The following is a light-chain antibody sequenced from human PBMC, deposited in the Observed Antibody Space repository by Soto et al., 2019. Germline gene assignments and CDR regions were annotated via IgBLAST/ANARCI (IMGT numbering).Light chain of an antibody. CDR3: SSYAGSNNFDV. J-gene: IGLJ1*01. V-gene: IGLV2-8*01. CDR1: SSDVGGYNY. CDR2: EVF. Sequence: QSVLTQPPSASGSPGQSVTISCTGTSSDVGGYNYVSWYQQHPGKAPKLMIYEVFKRPSGVPDRFSGSKSGNTASLTVSGLQAEDEADYYRSSYAGSNNFDVFGTGTKLTVL.